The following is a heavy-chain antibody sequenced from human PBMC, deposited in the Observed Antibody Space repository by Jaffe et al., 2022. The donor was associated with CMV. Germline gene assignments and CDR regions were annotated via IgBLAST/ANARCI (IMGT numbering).Heavy chain of an antibody. D-gene: IGHD3-22*01. V-gene: IGHV3-11*06. CDR1: GFTFSDYY. CDR2: ISSSSSYT. J-gene: IGHJ4*02. Sequence: QVQLVESGGGLVKPGGSLRLSCAASGFTFSDYYMSWIRQAPGKGLEWVSYISSSSSYTNYADSVKGRFTISRDNAKNSLYLQMNSLRAEDTAVYYCARCTTYYYDSIEGDTKSYYFDYWGQGTLVTVSS. CDR3: ARCTTYYYDSIEGDTKSYYFDY.